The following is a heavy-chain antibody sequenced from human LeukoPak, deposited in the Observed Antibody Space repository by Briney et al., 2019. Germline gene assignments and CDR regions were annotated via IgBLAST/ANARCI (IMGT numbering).Heavy chain of an antibody. CDR1: GYSFTTYW. CDR2: MYPGDSDT. J-gene: IGHJ4*02. D-gene: IGHD3-10*01. Sequence: GESLKISCKGSGYSFTTYWIGWGRQMPGKGLEGMGIMYPGDSDTRYSPSFEGQVTISADKSISTAYLQWSSLKASDTAMYYCATRFGLGSSSFDHWGQGTLVTVSS. V-gene: IGHV5-51*01. CDR3: ATRFGLGSSSFDH.